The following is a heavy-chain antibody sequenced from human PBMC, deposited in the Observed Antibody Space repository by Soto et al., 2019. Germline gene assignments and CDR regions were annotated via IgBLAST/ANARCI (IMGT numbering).Heavy chain of an antibody. CDR3: ARSVEGHFDF. Sequence: GGSLRLSCAASGFTFSIYSMNWVRQAPGKGLEWVSYITSDEKTIHYADSVKGRFTISRDNAKNSLYLQMTSLRDEDTAVYYCARSVEGHFDFWGQGTLVTVSS. J-gene: IGHJ4*01. CDR1: GFTFSIYS. V-gene: IGHV3-48*02. D-gene: IGHD6-19*01. CDR2: ITSDEKTI.